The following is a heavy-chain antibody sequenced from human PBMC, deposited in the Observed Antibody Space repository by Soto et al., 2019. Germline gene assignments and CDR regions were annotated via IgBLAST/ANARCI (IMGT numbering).Heavy chain of an antibody. Sequence: QVQLVQSGAEVKKPGASVKVSCKGSGYTFTSYHINWVRQATGQGLEWMGWMNPNSGNTGYAQRLQGRVTMTWDTSISTDDMELSSLRFEDTAMYYCARGHISSTKNWLDPWGQGTLVTVSS. CDR1: GYTFTSYH. CDR2: MNPNSGNT. D-gene: IGHD6-6*01. CDR3: ARGHISSTKNWLDP. V-gene: IGHV1-8*01. J-gene: IGHJ5*02.